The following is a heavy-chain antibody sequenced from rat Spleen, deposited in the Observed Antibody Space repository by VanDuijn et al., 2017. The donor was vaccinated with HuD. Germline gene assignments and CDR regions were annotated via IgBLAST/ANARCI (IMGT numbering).Heavy chain of an antibody. CDR1: GITFTNYW. J-gene: IGHJ3*01. V-gene: IGHV5-31*01. Sequence: EVQLVESGGGLVQPGGSLKLSCVASGITFTNYWMTWIRQAPGKGLEWIASITNTGDSTYYLDSVKGRFTISRNNAQNTLYLQMNSLRSEDTATYYCTRVDNSPFAYWGQGTLVTVSS. D-gene: IGHD1-10*01. CDR3: TRVDNSPFAY. CDR2: ITNTGDST.